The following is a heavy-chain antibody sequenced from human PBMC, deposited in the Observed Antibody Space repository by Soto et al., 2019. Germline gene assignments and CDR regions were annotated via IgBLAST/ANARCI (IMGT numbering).Heavy chain of an antibody. Sequence: QVQLQESGPGLVKPSQTLSLTCTVSGGSISSGGYYWSWIRQHPGKGLEWIGYIYYSGSTYYNPSRKSRVTIPVDPSKNQFALKLSSVTAADTAVYYCARGSVVAATLFDYWGQGTLVTVSS. V-gene: IGHV4-31*03. J-gene: IGHJ4*02. CDR3: ARGSVVAATLFDY. CDR1: GGSISSGGYY. CDR2: IYYSGST. D-gene: IGHD2-15*01.